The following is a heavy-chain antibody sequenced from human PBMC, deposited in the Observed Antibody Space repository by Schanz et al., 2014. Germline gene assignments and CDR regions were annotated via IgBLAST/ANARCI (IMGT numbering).Heavy chain of an antibody. CDR1: GFIFSAYT. V-gene: IGHV3-21*05. J-gene: IGHJ4*02. D-gene: IGHD2-2*01. CDR3: AKVAPAATYLDS. Sequence: EVQLVESGGGLVKPGESLRLSCAASGFIFSAYTMNWVRQAPGKGLEWVSDISDSGDSTHYADSVKGRFTISRDNAKNSLFLQMNSLSAEDTAVYYCAKVAPAATYLDSWGLGTLVIVSS. CDR2: ISDSGDST.